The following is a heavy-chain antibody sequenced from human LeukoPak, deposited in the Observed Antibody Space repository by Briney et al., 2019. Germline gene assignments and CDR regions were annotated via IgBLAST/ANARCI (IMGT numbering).Heavy chain of an antibody. Sequence: GGTLRLSCAASGFSFSSCAVSWVRHTPGKGLTWVSTISDTGGSAYFANFVRGRFTISSDNSKNIVSLEMHNRTAEDTAVYYCASSEWFGDVLDVWGQGTAVTVSS. J-gene: IGHJ6*01. CDR1: GFSFSSCA. V-gene: IGHV3-23*01. D-gene: IGHD3-10*01. CDR2: ISDTGGSA. CDR3: ASSEWFGDVLDV.